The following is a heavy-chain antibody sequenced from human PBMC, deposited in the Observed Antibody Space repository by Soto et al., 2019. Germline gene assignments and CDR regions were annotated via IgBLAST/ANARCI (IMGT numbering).Heavy chain of an antibody. Sequence: SETLSLTCAVYGGSFSGYYWSWIRQPPGKGLEWVGEINHSGSTNYNQSLKSRVTIAVATSKNQFSLKLSSVTAADTAVDYCARGGGSGYIVVVPAAVVFDYWGQGTLVTVSS. CDR1: GGSFSGYY. CDR3: ARGGGSGYIVVVPAAVVFDY. V-gene: IGHV4-34*01. D-gene: IGHD2-2*01. CDR2: INHSGST. J-gene: IGHJ4*02.